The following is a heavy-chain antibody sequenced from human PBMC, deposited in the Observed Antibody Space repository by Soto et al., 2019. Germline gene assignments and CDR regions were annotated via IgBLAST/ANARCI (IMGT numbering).Heavy chain of an antibody. J-gene: IGHJ5*02. D-gene: IGHD6-6*01. CDR3: ARQGAAPAKGSRVGWFDP. Sequence: QLQLQESGPGLVKPSETLSLTCTVSGGSISSSSYYWGWIRQPPGKGLEWIGSIYYSGSTYYNPSLKSRVTISVDTSKNQFSLKLSSVPAADTAVYYCARQGAAPAKGSRVGWFDPWGQGTLVTVSS. V-gene: IGHV4-39*01. CDR1: GGSISSSSYY. CDR2: IYYSGST.